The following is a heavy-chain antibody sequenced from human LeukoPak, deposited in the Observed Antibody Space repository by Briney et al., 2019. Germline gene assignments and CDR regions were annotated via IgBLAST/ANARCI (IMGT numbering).Heavy chain of an antibody. J-gene: IGHJ4*02. Sequence: SETLSLTCAVSGDSINSSNWWSWVRQSPGKGLEWIGEIYQSGRTNYKPSLKSRITISADKSKNRLSLKLISVTAADAAVYYCARGDASGYPDYWGQGTLVTVSS. CDR3: ARGDASGYPDY. V-gene: IGHV4-4*02. CDR1: GDSINSSNW. CDR2: IYQSGRT. D-gene: IGHD3-22*01.